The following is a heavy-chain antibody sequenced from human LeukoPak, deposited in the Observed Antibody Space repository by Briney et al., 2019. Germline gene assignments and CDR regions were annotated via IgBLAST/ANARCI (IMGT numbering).Heavy chain of an antibody. D-gene: IGHD6-13*01. CDR1: GFTFDDYA. Sequence: GRSLRLSCAASGFTFDDYAMHWVRQAPGKGLEWVSGISWNSGSIGYADSVKGRFTISRDNAKNSLYLQMSSLRAEDTAVYYCARGGKQQLAYWGQGTLVTVSS. CDR2: ISWNSGSI. J-gene: IGHJ4*02. CDR3: ARGGKQQLAY. V-gene: IGHV3-9*01.